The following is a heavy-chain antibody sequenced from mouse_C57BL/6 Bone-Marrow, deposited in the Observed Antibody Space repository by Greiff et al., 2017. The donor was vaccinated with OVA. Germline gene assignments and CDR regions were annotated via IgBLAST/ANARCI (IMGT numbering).Heavy chain of an antibody. CDR1: GFTFSSYA. V-gene: IGHV5-4*03. Sequence: EVKLQESGGGLVKPGGSLKLSCAASGFTFSSYAMSWVRQTPEKRLEWVATISDGGSYTYYPDNVKGRFTISRDNAKNNLYLQMSHLKSEDTAMYYCATGTIYDGYFAYWGQGTLVTVSA. J-gene: IGHJ3*01. CDR3: ATGTIYDGYFAY. CDR2: ISDGGSYT. D-gene: IGHD2-3*01.